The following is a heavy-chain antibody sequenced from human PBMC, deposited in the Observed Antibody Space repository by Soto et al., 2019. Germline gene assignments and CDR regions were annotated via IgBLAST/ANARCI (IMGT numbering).Heavy chain of an antibody. CDR2: IKEDGSDK. Sequence: GGSLRLSCAASGFTFSDYWMTWVRQAPGKGLEWVANIKEDGSDKYYVDSVKGRFTISRDNAKNSLYPQMNSLRAEDTAVYFCTRDMNVWGQGTTVTVSS. J-gene: IGHJ6*02. CDR3: TRDMNV. V-gene: IGHV3-7*01. CDR1: GFTFSDYW.